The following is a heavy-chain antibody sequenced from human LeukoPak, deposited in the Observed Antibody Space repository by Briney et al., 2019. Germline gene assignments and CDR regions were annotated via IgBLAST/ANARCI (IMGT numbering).Heavy chain of an antibody. CDR2: IHHSGSI. D-gene: IGHD3-10*01. J-gene: IGHJ4*02. V-gene: IGHV4-4*02. CDR3: ARGGDRSFDY. Sequence: PSGTLSLTCAVSGVSFSSNLWWTWVRQPPGKGLEWIAEIHHSGSINYNPSLKSRVTISVDKAKNQFSLNLNSVTAADTAVYYCARGGDRSFDYWGQGTLVTVSS. CDR1: GVSFSSNLW.